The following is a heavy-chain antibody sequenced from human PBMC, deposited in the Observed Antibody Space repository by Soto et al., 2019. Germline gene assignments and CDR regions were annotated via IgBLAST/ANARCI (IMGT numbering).Heavy chain of an antibody. Sequence: QVQLQQRGAGLLKPSETLSLTCAVYGGSFSGYYWSWIRQPPGKGLEWIGEINHSGSTNYNPSLKSRVTISVDTSKNQFSLKLSSVTAADTAVYYCVGGDWFDPWGQGTLVTVSS. CDR3: VGGDWFDP. J-gene: IGHJ5*02. CDR2: INHSGST. V-gene: IGHV4-34*01. CDR1: GGSFSGYY.